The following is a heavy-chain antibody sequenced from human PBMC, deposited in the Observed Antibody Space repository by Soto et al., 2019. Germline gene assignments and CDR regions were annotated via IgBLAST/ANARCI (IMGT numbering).Heavy chain of an antibody. V-gene: IGHV3-23*01. CDR1: GFTFSSYA. Sequence: GSLRLSCAASGFTFSSYAMSWVRQAPGKGLEWVSAISGSGGSTYYADSVKGRFTISRDNSKNTLYLQMNSLRAEDTAVYYCAKVVPAAIYYYYYYGMDVWGQGTTVTAP. CDR3: AKVVPAAIYYYYYYGMDV. D-gene: IGHD2-2*02. CDR2: ISGSGGST. J-gene: IGHJ6*02.